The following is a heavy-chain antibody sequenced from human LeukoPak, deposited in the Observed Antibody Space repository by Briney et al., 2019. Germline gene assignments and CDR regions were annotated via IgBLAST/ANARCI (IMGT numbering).Heavy chain of an antibody. Sequence: PGGSLRLSCAASGFTFSSYGMNWVRQAPGTGLEWVSSISSSSSYIHYADSVKGRFTISRDNAKNSLYLQMNSLRAEDTAVYYCARVAGENNYGSFDYWGQGTLVTVSS. CDR1: GFTFSSYG. D-gene: IGHD5-18*01. CDR2: ISSSSSYI. CDR3: ARVAGENNYGSFDY. V-gene: IGHV3-21*01. J-gene: IGHJ4*02.